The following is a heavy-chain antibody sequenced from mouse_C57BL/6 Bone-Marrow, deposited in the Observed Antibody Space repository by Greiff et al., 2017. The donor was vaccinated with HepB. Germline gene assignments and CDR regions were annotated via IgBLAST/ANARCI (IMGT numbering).Heavy chain of an antibody. Sequence: EVQLVESGGDLVKPGGSLKLSCAASGFTFSSYGMSWVRQTPDKRLEWVATISSGGSYTYYPDSVKGRFTISRDNAKNTLYLQLSSLKSEDTAMYYCGRHHDWYFDVGGTGTTVTVSS. CDR1: GFTFSSYG. CDR3: GRHHDWYFDV. CDR2: ISSGGSYT. J-gene: IGHJ1*03. V-gene: IGHV5-6*01.